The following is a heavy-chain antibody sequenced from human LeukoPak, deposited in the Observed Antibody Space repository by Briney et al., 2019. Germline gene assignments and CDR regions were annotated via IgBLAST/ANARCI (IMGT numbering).Heavy chain of an antibody. CDR1: GYTFTSFY. Sequence: ASVKVSCKASGYTFTSFYMLWVRQAPGQGLEWMGIINPRGGSVSSAQNFQDRITLTRDTSTSTVYMELSSLRSDDTAVYYCARDLTFSSSGSYYLDYWGQGTLVTVSS. V-gene: IGHV1-46*01. D-gene: IGHD1-26*01. CDR2: INPRGGSV. J-gene: IGHJ4*02. CDR3: ARDLTFSSSGSYYLDY.